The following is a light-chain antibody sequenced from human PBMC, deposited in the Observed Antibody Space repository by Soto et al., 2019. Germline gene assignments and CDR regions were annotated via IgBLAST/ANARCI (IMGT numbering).Light chain of an antibody. CDR2: KAS. V-gene: IGKV1-5*03. J-gene: IGKJ1*01. CDR1: QTISSW. CDR3: QQYYSYST. Sequence: DIQMTQSPSTLSGSVGDRVTITCRASQTISSWLAWYQQKPGKAPKLLIYKASTLKSGVPSRFGGSGSGTEFTLTISSLQPDDFATYYCQQYYSYSTFGQGTKVDIK.